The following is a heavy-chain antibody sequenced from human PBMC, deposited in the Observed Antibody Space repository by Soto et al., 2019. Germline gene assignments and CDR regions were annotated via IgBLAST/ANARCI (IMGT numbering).Heavy chain of an antibody. V-gene: IGHV3-11*01. Sequence: VGSLRLSCAASGFTFSDYYMSWIRQAPGKGLEWVSYISSSGSTIYYADSVKGRFTISRDNAKNSLYLQMNSLRAEDTAVYYCAREKYYYDSTPSPGAFDIWGQGTMVTVSS. CDR2: ISSSGSTI. CDR3: AREKYYYDSTPSPGAFDI. J-gene: IGHJ3*02. D-gene: IGHD3-22*01. CDR1: GFTFSDYY.